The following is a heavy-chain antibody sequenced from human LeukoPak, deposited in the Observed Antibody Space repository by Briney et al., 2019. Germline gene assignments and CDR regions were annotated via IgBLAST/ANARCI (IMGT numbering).Heavy chain of an antibody. CDR2: IIPILGIA. V-gene: IGHV1-69*04. CDR3: ARGDILTGYDFDY. D-gene: IGHD3-9*01. Sequence: ASVKVSCKASGGTFSSYAISWVRQAPGQGLEWMGRIIPILGIANYAQKFQGRVTITADKSTSTAYMELSSLRSEDTAVCYCARGDILTGYDFDYWGQGTLVTVSS. CDR1: GGTFSSYA. J-gene: IGHJ4*02.